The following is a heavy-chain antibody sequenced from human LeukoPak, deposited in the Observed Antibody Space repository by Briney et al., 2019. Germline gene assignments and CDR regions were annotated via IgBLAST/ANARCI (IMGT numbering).Heavy chain of an antibody. V-gene: IGHV3-9*01. CDR1: GFIFDDYA. J-gene: IGHJ3*02. CDR2: INWSGDRL. D-gene: IGHD1-14*01. CDR3: AKDPDPPLRMDAFDI. Sequence: PGRSLRLSCAASGFIFDDYAMHWVRLAPGKGLEWVSGINWSGDRLGSADSVKGRFTLSRDNAQTSLYLQMHSLTTEDTALYYCAKDPDPPLRMDAFDIWGKGTMVTVSS.